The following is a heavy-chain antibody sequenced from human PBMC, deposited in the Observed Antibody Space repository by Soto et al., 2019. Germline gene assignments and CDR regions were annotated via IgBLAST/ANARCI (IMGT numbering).Heavy chain of an antibody. CDR3: AIGYCSSTSCYSGFDP. CDR2: IIPIFGTA. CDR1: GGTFSSYA. V-gene: IGHV1-69*13. D-gene: IGHD2-2*02. Sequence: SVKVSCKASGGTFSSYAISWVRQAPGQGLEWMGGIIPIFGTANYAQKFQGRVTITADESTSTAYMELSSLRSEDTAVYYCAIGYCSSTSCYSGFDPWGQGTLVTVPQ. J-gene: IGHJ5*02.